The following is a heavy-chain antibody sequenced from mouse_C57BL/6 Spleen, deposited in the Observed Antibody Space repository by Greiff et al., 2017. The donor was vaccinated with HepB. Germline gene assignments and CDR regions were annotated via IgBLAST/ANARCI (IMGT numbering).Heavy chain of an antibody. D-gene: IGHD2-2*01. J-gene: IGHJ2*01. CDR2: ISSGSSTI. V-gene: IGHV5-17*01. Sequence: EVNVVESGGGLVKPGGSLKLSCAASGFTFSDYGMHWVRQAPEKGLEWVAYISSGSSTIYYADTVKGRFTISRDNAKNTLFLQMTSLRSEDTAMYYCARRSTMVTTAFFDYWGQGTTLTVSS. CDR1: GFTFSDYG. CDR3: ARRSTMVTTAFFDY.